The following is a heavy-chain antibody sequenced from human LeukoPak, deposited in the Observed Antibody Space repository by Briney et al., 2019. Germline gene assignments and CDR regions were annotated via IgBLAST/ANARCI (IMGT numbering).Heavy chain of an antibody. CDR2: INSDGSST. V-gene: IGHV3-74*01. CDR3: ASHCSSTSCLDY. D-gene: IGHD2-2*01. CDR1: GFTFSSYW. J-gene: IGHJ4*02. Sequence: GGSLRLSCAASGFTFSSYWMHWVRQAPGKGLVWVSRINSDGSSTSYPDSVKGRFTISRDNAKNTLYLQMNSLRVEDTAVYYCASHCSSTSCLDYWGQGTLVTVPS.